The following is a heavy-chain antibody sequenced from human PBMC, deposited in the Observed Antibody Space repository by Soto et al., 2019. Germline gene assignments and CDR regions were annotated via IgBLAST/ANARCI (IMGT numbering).Heavy chain of an antibody. CDR2: ISSSSSYI. CDR1: GFTFSSYS. CDR3: ARDRRNGYNFDY. V-gene: IGHV3-21*01. J-gene: IGHJ4*02. D-gene: IGHD5-12*01. Sequence: EVQLVESGGGLVKPGGSLRLSCAASGFTFSSYSMNWFRQAQGKGLEWVSSISSSSSYIYYADSVKGRFTISRDNAKNSLYLQMNSLRAEDTAVYYCARDRRNGYNFDYWGQGTLVTVSS.